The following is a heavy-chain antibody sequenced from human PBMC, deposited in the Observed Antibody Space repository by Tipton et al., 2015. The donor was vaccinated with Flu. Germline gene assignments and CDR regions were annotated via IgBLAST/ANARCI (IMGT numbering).Heavy chain of an antibody. CDR2: INHSGST. CDR1: GGSFSGYY. V-gene: IGHV4-34*01. J-gene: IGHJ4*02. Sequence: GLVKPSETLSLTCAVYGGSFSGYYWSWIRQPPGKGLEWIGEINHSGSTNYNPSLKSRVTISVDTSKNQFSLKLSSVTAADTAVYYCARDSSGYSIFFDCWGQGTLVTVSS. D-gene: IGHD3-22*01. CDR3: ARDSSGYSIFFDC.